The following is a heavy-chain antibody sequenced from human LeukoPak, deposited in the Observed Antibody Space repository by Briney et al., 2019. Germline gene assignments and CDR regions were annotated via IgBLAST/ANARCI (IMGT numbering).Heavy chain of an antibody. CDR3: TKRQGPTSGSYDYFDP. J-gene: IGHJ5*02. D-gene: IGHD1-26*01. CDR1: GGSISGYY. V-gene: IGHV4-4*09. CDR2: IHSSGYT. Sequence: SETLSLTCTVSGGSISGYYWSWIRQPPGQGLEWIAYIHSSGYTKYNPSLKSRVTISVDTSKNQFSLKVTSVTAADTAMYYCTKRQGPTSGSYDYFDPWGQGTLVTVSS.